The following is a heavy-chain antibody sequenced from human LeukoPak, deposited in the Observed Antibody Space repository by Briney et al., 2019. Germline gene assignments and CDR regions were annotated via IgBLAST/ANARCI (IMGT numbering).Heavy chain of an antibody. D-gene: IGHD6-6*01. J-gene: IGHJ4*02. V-gene: IGHV3-66*01. Sequence: GGSLRLSCAASGFTVSNNYMSWVRQAPGKGLEWVSVIYSVNRTSYADSVKGRFTISRDNAKNTLYLQMNSLRAEDTAVYYCARDRSIASDYWGQGTLVTVSS. CDR3: ARDRSIASDY. CDR1: GFTVSNNY. CDR2: IYSVNRT.